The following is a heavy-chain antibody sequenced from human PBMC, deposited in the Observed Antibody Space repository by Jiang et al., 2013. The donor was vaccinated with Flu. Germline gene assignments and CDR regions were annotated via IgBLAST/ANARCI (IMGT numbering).Heavy chain of an antibody. CDR1: GGSISSYY. CDR2: IYYSGST. CDR3: ARGADYYGSGSYPYFGY. D-gene: IGHD3-10*01. J-gene: IGHJ4*02. Sequence: LLKPSETLSLTCTVSGGSISSYYWSWIRQPPGKGLEWIGYIYYSGSTNYNPSLKSRVTISVDTSKNQFSLKLSSVTAADTAVYYCARGADYYGSGSYPYFGYWGQGTLVTVSS. V-gene: IGHV4-59*01.